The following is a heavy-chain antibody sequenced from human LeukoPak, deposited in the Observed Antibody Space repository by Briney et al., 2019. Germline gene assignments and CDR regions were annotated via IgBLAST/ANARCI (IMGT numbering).Heavy chain of an antibody. D-gene: IGHD3-3*01. J-gene: IGHJ3*02. CDR1: GGSISSGSYY. CDR2: IYTSGST. CDR3: ATADFWSGPGAFDI. Sequence: SETLSLTCTVSGGSISSGSYYWSWIRQPAGKGLKWIGRIYTSGSTNYNPSLKSRVTISVDTSKNQFSLKLSPVTAADTAVYYCATADFWSGPGAFDIWGQGTMVTVSS. V-gene: IGHV4-61*02.